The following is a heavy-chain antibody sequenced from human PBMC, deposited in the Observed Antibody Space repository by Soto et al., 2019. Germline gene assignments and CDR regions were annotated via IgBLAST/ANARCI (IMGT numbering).Heavy chain of an antibody. Sequence: ASVKVSCKASGYTFTGYYMHWVRQAPGQGLEWMGWINPNSGGTNYAQKFQGWVTMTRDTSISTAYMELSRLRSDDTAVYYCARDTADGSDAGDDFDIWGQGTMVTVAS. CDR2: INPNSGGT. D-gene: IGHD6-13*01. V-gene: IGHV1-2*04. CDR3: ARDTADGSDAGDDFDI. J-gene: IGHJ3*02. CDR1: GYTFTGYY.